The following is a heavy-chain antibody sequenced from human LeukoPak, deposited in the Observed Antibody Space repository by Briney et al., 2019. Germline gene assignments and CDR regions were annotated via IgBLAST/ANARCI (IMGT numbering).Heavy chain of an antibody. J-gene: IGHJ5*02. Sequence: GGSLRLSCVVSGFIVSSNYMSWVREAPGEGLEWVSIIYSSGSTYYADSVKGRFTISRDNSKNTLYLQMNSLRAEDTAVYYCARRGNYYGSGSNNWFDPWGQGTLVTVSS. V-gene: IGHV3-66*04. CDR3: ARRGNYYGSGSNNWFDP. CDR1: GFIVSSNY. D-gene: IGHD3-10*01. CDR2: IYSSGST.